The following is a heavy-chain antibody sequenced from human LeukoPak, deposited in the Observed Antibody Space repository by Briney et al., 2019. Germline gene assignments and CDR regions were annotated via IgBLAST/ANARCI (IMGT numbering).Heavy chain of an antibody. CDR1: GFSVSSNY. J-gene: IGHJ3*02. CDR2: IYSGGST. V-gene: IGHV3-66*02. Sequence: GGSLRLSCAASGFSVSSNYMSWVRQAPRKGLEWVSVIYSGGSTYYADSVKGRFTISRDNSKNTLYLQMNSLRAEDTAVYYCARAPFDAFDIWGQGTMVTVSS. CDR3: ARAPFDAFDI.